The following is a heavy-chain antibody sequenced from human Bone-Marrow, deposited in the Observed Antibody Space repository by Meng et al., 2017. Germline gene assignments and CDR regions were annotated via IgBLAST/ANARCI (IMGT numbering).Heavy chain of an antibody. J-gene: IGHJ5*02. CDR3: AREKSPLGFDP. CDR2: IYYSGST. CDR1: GGSISSSSYY. V-gene: IGHV4-39*06. Sequence: RLQRQESGQGLVKPSGTLSLTCTVSGGSISSSSYYWGWIRQPPGKGLEWIGSIYYSGSTYYNPSLKSRVTISVDTSKNQFSLKLSSVTAADTAVYYCAREKSPLGFDPWGQGTLVTVSS.